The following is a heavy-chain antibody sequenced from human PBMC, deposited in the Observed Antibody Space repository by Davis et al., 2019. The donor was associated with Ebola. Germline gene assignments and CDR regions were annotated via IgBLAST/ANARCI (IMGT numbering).Heavy chain of an antibody. D-gene: IGHD3-3*01. J-gene: IGHJ6*02. CDR3: ARGGFLEWLLVYYGMDV. V-gene: IGHV3-9*01. Sequence: SLKISCTASGFTFADYAMSWVRQAPGKGLEWVSGISWNSGSIGYADSVKGRFTISRDNAKNSLYLQMNSLRAEDTAVYYCARGGFLEWLLVYYGMDVWGQGTTVTVSS. CDR2: ISWNSGSI. CDR1: GFTFADYA.